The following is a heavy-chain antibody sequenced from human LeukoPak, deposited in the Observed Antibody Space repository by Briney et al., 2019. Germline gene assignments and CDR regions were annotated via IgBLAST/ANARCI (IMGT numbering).Heavy chain of an antibody. CDR2: ISAYNGNT. V-gene: IGHV1-18*01. J-gene: IGHJ6*02. CDR3: ARVCTRIAVAGTGLYYYYGMDV. Sequence: ASVKVSCKASGYTFTSYGISWVRQAPGQGLEWMGWISAYNGNTNYAQKLQGGVTMTTDTSTSTAYMELRSLRSDDTAVYYCARVCTRIAVAGTGLYYYYGMDVWGQGTTVTVSS. CDR1: GYTFTSYG. D-gene: IGHD6-19*01.